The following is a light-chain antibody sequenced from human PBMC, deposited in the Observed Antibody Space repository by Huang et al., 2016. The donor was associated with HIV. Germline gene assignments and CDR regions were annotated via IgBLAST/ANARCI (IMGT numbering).Light chain of an antibody. CDR2: AAS. J-gene: IGKJ1*01. CDR3: LQDYNYPWT. CDR1: QGIRND. V-gene: IGKV1-6*01. Sequence: AIQMTQSPSSLSASVGDRVTIICRASQGIRNDLGWDQQKPGKAPKLLIYAASSLQSGVPSRFSGSGSGTDFTLTISSLQPEDFATYYCLQDYNYPWTFGQGTKVEIK.